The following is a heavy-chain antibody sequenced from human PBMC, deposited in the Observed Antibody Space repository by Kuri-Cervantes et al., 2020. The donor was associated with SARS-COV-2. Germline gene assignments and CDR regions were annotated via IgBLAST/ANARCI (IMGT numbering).Heavy chain of an antibody. Sequence: ESLKISCTVSGGSISSYYWSWIRQPAGKGLEWIGRIYTSGSTNYNPSLKSRVTMSVDTSKNQFSLELSSVTAADTAVYYCARGVDVDTAMVPYFDLWGRGTLVTVSS. CDR2: IYTSGST. CDR1: GGSISSYY. CDR3: ARGVDVDTAMVPYFDL. J-gene: IGHJ2*01. D-gene: IGHD5-18*01. V-gene: IGHV4-4*07.